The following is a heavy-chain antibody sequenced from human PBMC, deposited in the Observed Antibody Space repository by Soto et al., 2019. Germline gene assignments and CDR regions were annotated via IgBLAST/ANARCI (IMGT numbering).Heavy chain of an antibody. CDR1: GGSFSGFH. V-gene: IGHV4-34*01. CDR2: INLSGST. Sequence: PSETLSLTCAVYGGSFSGFHWSWIRQPPGKGLEWIGEINLSGSTNYNPSLKSRVTISVDTSKKQFSLKLSSLTAADTAVYFCARGARGRSSSWYDYWGQGALVTVSS. J-gene: IGHJ4*02. D-gene: IGHD6-13*01. CDR3: ARGARGRSSSWYDY.